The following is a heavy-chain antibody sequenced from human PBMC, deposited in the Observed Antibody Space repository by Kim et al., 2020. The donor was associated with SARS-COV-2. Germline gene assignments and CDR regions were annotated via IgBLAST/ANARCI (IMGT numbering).Heavy chain of an antibody. J-gene: IGHJ4*02. CDR2: LSWNSGSI. Sequence: GGSLRLSCAASGFTFDDYAMHWVRQAPGKGLEWVSGLSWNSGSIGYADSVKGRFTISRDNAKNSLYLQMNSLRAEDTALYYCAKIKGWGILRGSDSSGLSLTPYYCDYWGQGTLVTVSS. D-gene: IGHD3-22*01. CDR1: GFTFDDYA. V-gene: IGHV3-9*01. CDR3: AKIKGWGILRGSDSSGLSLTPYYCDY.